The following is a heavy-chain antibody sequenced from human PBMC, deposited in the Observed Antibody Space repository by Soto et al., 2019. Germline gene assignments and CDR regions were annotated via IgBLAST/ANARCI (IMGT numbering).Heavy chain of an antibody. V-gene: IGHV3-30-3*01. CDR3: ARDLRLAVAGTGLDS. Sequence: GGSLRLSCAASGFAFGSYAMHWVRQAPGKGLEWVAFIFYDGSDIYYADSVKGRFTISRDNSKNTLFLQMNSLRVEDTATYYCARDLRLAVAGTGLDSWGQGTQVTV. D-gene: IGHD6-19*01. J-gene: IGHJ4*02. CDR1: GFAFGSYA. CDR2: IFYDGSDI.